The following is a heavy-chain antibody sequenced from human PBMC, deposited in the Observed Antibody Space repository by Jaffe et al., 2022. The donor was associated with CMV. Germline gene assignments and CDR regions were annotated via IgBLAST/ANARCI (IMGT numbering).Heavy chain of an antibody. V-gene: IGHV3-33*08. J-gene: IGHJ4*02. Sequence: QVQLVESGGGVVQPGRSLRLSCAASGFTFSSYGMHWVRQAPGKGLEWVAVIWYDGSNKYYADSVKGRFTISRDNSKNTLYLQMNSLRAEDTAVYYCARDRGIDDYGDHYAHFDYWGQGTLVTVSS. D-gene: IGHD4-17*01. CDR1: GFTFSSYG. CDR3: ARDRGIDDYGDHYAHFDY. CDR2: IWYDGSNK.